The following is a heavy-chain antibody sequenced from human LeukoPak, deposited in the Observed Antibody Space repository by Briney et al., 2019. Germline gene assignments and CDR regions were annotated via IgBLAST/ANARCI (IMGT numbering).Heavy chain of an antibody. D-gene: IGHD3-9*01. Sequence: SETLSLTCTVSGVSISSSNSYWGWIRQPPGKGLEWIGSIYYSGNTYYNASLKSQVTISVDTSKNQFSLKLSSVTAADTAVYYCARVNYDILTGPLYYYYYYMDVWGKGTTVTVSS. CDR2: IYYSGNT. CDR3: ARVNYDILTGPLYYYYYYMDV. V-gene: IGHV4-39*07. J-gene: IGHJ6*03. CDR1: GVSISSSNSY.